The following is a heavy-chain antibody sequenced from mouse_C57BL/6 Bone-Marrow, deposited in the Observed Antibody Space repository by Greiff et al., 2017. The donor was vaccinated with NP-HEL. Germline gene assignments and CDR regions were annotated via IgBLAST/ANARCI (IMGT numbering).Heavy chain of an antibody. CDR3: AREGAAVVARYWYFDV. CDR1: GYTFTSYG. V-gene: IGHV1-81*01. D-gene: IGHD1-1*01. J-gene: IGHJ1*03. Sequence: QVQLKESGAELARPGASVKLSCKASGYTFTSYGISWVKQRTGQGLEWIGEIYPRSGNTYYNEKFKGKATLTADKSSSTAYMELRSLTSEDSAVYFCAREGAAVVARYWYFDVWGTGTTVTVSS. CDR2: IYPRSGNT.